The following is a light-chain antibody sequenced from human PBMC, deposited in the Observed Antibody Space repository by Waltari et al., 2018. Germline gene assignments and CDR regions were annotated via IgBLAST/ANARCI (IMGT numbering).Light chain of an antibody. Sequence: EMVLTQSPATLSLSPGDRATLSSRASRNVRNFCGWYRQKPRQAPRLLIYDASHRHPGIPARFSGSGSGTDFTLTISSLEPEDFAVYYCQYRCDWPPYTFAQGTPREI. CDR1: RNVRNF. CDR3: QYRCDWPPYT. V-gene: IGKV3-11*01. J-gene: IGKJ5*01. CDR2: DAS.